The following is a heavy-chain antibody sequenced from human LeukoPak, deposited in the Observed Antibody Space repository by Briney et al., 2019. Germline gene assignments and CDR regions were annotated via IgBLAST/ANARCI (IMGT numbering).Heavy chain of an antibody. V-gene: IGHV4-34*01. CDR3: AGPGAGDLDY. Sequence: SETLSLTCAIYGGSFGGYYWSWIRQPPGKGLEWIGEINHSGSTNYNPSLKSRVTISVDTSKNHFSLELSSVTAADTAVYYCAGPGAGDLDYWGQGILVIVSS. D-gene: IGHD3-10*01. CDR1: GGSFGGYY. CDR2: INHSGST. J-gene: IGHJ4*02.